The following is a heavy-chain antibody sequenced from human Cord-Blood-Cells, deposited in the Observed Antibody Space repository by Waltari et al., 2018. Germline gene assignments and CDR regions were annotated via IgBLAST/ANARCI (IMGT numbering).Heavy chain of an antibody. J-gene: IGHJ4*02. CDR3: ARDLPWQLAGLDY. CDR2: ISSSCSTI. CDR1: GFTFSSYE. Sequence: EVQLVESGGGLVQPGGSLRLSCAASGFTFSSYEMNWVRQAPGKWLEWVSYISSSCSTIYDADSGKGRFTISRDNAKNSLYLQMNSLRAEDTAVYYCARDLPWQLAGLDYWGQGTLVTVSS. V-gene: IGHV3-48*03. D-gene: IGHD6-13*01.